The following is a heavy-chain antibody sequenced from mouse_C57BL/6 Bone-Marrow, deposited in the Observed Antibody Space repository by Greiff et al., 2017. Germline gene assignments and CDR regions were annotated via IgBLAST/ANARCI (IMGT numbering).Heavy chain of an antibody. CDR2: INPSSGYT. CDR1: GYTFTSYT. V-gene: IGHV1-4*01. CDR3: AKNYYGSRFAY. J-gene: IGHJ3*01. D-gene: IGHD1-1*01. Sequence: VQLQESGAELARPGASVKMSCKASGYTFTSYTMHWVKQRHGQGLEWIGYINPSSGYTKYNQKFKDKATLTADKSSSTAYMQLSSLTSEDSSVYYCAKNYYGSRFAYWGQGTLVTVSA.